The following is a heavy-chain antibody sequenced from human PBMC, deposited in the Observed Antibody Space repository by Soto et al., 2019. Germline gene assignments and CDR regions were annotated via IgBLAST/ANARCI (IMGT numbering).Heavy chain of an antibody. J-gene: IGHJ4*02. CDR3: ARGAPPANGDYDY. V-gene: IGHV1-69*02. D-gene: IGHD4-17*01. CDR2: IIPILGIA. CDR1: GGTFSSYT. Sequence: SVKVSCKASGGTFSSYTISWVRQAPGQGLEWMGRIIPILGIANYAQKFQGRVTITADKSTSTAYMELSSLRSEDTAVYYCARGAPPANGDYDYWGQGTLVTVSS.